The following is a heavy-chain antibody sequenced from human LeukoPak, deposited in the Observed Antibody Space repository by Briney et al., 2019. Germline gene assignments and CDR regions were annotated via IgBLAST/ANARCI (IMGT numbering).Heavy chain of an antibody. J-gene: IGHJ4*02. CDR2: ISGSGGST. CDR3: AKAGLQEWLLSTFGYFDY. V-gene: IGHV3-23*01. CDR1: GFTFADYA. D-gene: IGHD3-3*01. Sequence: GGSLRLSCSASGFTFADYAMSWFRQAPGKGLEWVSAISGSGGSTYYADSVKGRFTISRDNSKNTLYLQMNSLRAEDTAVYYCAKAGLQEWLLSTFGYFDYWGQGTLVTVSS.